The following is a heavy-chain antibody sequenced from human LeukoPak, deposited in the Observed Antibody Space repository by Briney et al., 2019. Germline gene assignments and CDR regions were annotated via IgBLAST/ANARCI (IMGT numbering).Heavy chain of an antibody. D-gene: IGHD3-10*01. CDR1: GYTFNTYG. J-gene: IGHJ4*02. CDR3: AREKWFGELSDY. V-gene: IGHV1-18*01. CDR2: ISPYNGNT. Sequence: ASVKVSCKPSGYTFNTYGITWVRQAPGQGLEWMGWISPYNGNTNYAQKFQGRVTMTRDTSISTAYMELSRLRSDDTAVYYCAREKWFGELSDYWGQGTLVTVSS.